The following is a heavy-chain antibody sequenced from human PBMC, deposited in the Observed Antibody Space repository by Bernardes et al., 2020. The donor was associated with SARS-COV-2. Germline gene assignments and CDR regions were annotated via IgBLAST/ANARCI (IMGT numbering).Heavy chain of an antibody. CDR3: ARDFGGNSDY. D-gene: IGHD2-15*01. Sequence: GGSLRLSCAASGFSVSAYCMHWVRQVPGEGLVWVSRINEDGSVTNYADSVKGRFTISRDIANNKIYLQMNSLRAEDTAVYYCARDFGGNSDYWGQGTLVTVSS. CDR1: GFSVSAYC. J-gene: IGHJ4*02. CDR2: INEDGSVT. V-gene: IGHV3-74*01.